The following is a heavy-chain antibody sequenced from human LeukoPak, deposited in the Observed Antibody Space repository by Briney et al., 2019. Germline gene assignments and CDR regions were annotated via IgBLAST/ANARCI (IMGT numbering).Heavy chain of an antibody. Sequence: SETLSLTCSVSGGSISSYYWTWIRQPPGKGLEWIGYIYYSGSTNYNPSLKSRVTISVDTSKNQFSLKLNSVTAADTAMYYCARLVTGATNWFDPWGQGILVTVSS. V-gene: IGHV4-59*08. D-gene: IGHD1-20*01. J-gene: IGHJ5*02. CDR1: GGSISSYY. CDR2: IYYSGST. CDR3: ARLVTGATNWFDP.